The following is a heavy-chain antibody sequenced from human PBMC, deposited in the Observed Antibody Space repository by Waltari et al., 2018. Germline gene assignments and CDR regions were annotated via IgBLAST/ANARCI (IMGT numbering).Heavy chain of an antibody. D-gene: IGHD5-18*01. V-gene: IGHV3-66*02. CDR3: ATARDEYTASVFFDH. Sequence: DVQLVESGGGLVHPGGSLRLSCAASGSMFSSTHMGWVRQAPGKGLDWVSVIYPAGSTYNADSVVGRFTISRDVSQNTLYLQMNNVRPEDTAIYYCATARDEYTASVFFDHWGQGTLVSVSS. CDR1: GSMFSSTH. J-gene: IGHJ4*02. CDR2: IYPAGST.